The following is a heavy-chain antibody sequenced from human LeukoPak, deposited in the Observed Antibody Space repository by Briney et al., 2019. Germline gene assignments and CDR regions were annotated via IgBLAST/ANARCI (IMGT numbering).Heavy chain of an antibody. J-gene: IGHJ4*02. V-gene: IGHV1-2*02. D-gene: IGHD3-3*01. CDR2: INPNSGGT. CDR1: GYTFTGYY. CDR3: ARVRGFLEWLFYY. Sequence: ASVKVSCKASGYTFTGYYMHWVRQAPGQGLELMGWINPNSGGTNYAQKFQGRVTMTRDTSISTAYMELSRLRSDDTAVYYCARVRGFLEWLFYYWGQGTLVTVSS.